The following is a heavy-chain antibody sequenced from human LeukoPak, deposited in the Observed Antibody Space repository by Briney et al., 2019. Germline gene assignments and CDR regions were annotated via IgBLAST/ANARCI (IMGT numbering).Heavy chain of an antibody. CDR3: AKEGPYDFWSGHASAFDI. CDR2: ISGNGGST. J-gene: IGHJ3*02. D-gene: IGHD3-3*01. Sequence: PGGSLRLSCAASGFTFSSYVMSWVRQAPGKGLEWVSAISGNGGSTYYADSVKGRFTISRDNSKNTLYLQIDSLRAEDTAVYYCAKEGPYDFWSGHASAFDIWGQGTKVTVSS. CDR1: GFTFSSYV. V-gene: IGHV3-23*01.